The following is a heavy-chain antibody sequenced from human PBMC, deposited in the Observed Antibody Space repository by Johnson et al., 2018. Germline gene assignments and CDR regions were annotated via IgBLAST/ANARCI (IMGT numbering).Heavy chain of an antibody. CDR3: ARDPYFDTGYYYYSVDV. CDR1: GFTLSNYA. V-gene: IGHV3-30-3*01. J-gene: IGHJ6*02. CDR2: ISYDGNNK. D-gene: IGHD3-9*01. Sequence: QVQLVESGGGLVQPGGSLRLSCAASGFTLSNYAVHWVRQAPGKGLEWVALISYDGNNKYYADSVKGRFTISRDNSKNTLSLNMNSLRAEDTAVYYCARDPYFDTGYYYYSVDVWGQGTTVTVSS.